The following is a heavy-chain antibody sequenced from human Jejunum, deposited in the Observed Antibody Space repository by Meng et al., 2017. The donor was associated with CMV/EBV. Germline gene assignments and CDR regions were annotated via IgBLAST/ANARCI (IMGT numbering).Heavy chain of an antibody. CDR1: GFTFSTYW. V-gene: IGHV3-74*01. D-gene: IGHD2-2*01. CDR2: MNSDGSTT. J-gene: IGHJ4*01. CDR3: ATAGQYRLDN. Sequence: EVQLGGSGGGLFQPGGSLRLSCAASGFTFSTYWMHWVRQGPGEGLVWVSRMNSDGSTTDYADSVKGRFTISRDNAKNTLYLQMNSLRVDDTAVYYCATAGQYRLDNWGHGTLVTVSS.